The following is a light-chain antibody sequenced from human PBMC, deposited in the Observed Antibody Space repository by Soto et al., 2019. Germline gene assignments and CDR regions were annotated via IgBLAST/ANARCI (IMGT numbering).Light chain of an antibody. CDR2: DVS. CDR1: SSDVGNYNL. J-gene: IGLJ1*01. Sequence: QSALTQPASVSGSPGQLITISCTGTSSDVGNYNLVSWYQQHPGKAPKLMIYDVSKRPSGVSNRFSGSKSGNTASLTISGLQADDEADYYCCSYAGDSYVFGTGTKLTVL. CDR3: CSYAGDSYV. V-gene: IGLV2-23*02.